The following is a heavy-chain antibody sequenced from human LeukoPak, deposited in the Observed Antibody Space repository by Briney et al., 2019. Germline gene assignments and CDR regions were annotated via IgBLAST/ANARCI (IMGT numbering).Heavy chain of an antibody. CDR3: GRGGDGIDI. CDR1: GFTFRNYL. D-gene: IGHD3-10*01. CDR2: INQDESNA. V-gene: IGHV3-74*01. Sequence: GGSLRLSCAVSGFTFRNYLMHWVRQAPGKGLVWVSRINQDESNAYADSVRGRSTISGDNAKDTLYLQMSSLRDEDTAVYFCGRGGDGIDIWGQGTTVIVSS. J-gene: IGHJ3*02.